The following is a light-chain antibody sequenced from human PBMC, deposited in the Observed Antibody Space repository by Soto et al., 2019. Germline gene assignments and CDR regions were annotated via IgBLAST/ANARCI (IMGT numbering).Light chain of an antibody. CDR1: LSISTW. J-gene: IGKJ1*01. CDR3: QQYSSFSRT. V-gene: IGKV1-5*01. CDR2: DAS. Sequence: DIHMTQSPSTLSASVLYRVTITCLASLSISTWLAWYQQKPGKAPKLLMYDASSLESGVPSRFSGSGSGTEFTLTISSLQPDDFATYYCQQYSSFSRTFGQGTKVDIK.